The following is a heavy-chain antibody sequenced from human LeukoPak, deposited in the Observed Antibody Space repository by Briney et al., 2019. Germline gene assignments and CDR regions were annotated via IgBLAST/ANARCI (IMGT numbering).Heavy chain of an antibody. CDR2: IFYSGST. V-gene: IGHV4-59*08. Sequence: SETLSLTCTVSGGSIRSYYWSWIRQPPGKGLEWVGYIFYSGSTSYNPSLKSRVTISADMTKNQFSLILSSVTAADTAVYYCARQNNRFDPWGQGTLVTVSS. J-gene: IGHJ5*02. CDR1: GGSIRSYY. CDR3: ARQNNRFDP.